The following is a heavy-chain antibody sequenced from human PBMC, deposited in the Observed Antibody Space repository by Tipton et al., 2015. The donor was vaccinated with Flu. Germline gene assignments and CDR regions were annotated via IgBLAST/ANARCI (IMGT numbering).Heavy chain of an antibody. V-gene: IGHV4-59*01. CDR2: ISYSGGT. D-gene: IGHD3-10*01. CDR1: DDSITYYY. J-gene: IGHJ6*02. Sequence: GLVKPSETLSLTCTVSDDSITYYYWSWIRQPPGKGLEWIGYISYSGGTNYNPSLQSRLSISVDSSKNQLSLKLTSVTAADTAVYYCARARAPYYYYAMDVWGQGATVTVS. CDR3: ARARAPYYYYAMDV.